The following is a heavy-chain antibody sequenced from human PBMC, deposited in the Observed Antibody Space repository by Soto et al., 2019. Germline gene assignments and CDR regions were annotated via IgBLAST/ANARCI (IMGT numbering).Heavy chain of an antibody. D-gene: IGHD6-19*01. V-gene: IGHV2-26*01. CDR3: ARILFGRSVAGGYFYMDV. CDR1: GFSLSNGKVG. J-gene: IGHJ6*03. Sequence: SGPTLVNPTETLTLTCTVSGFSLSNGKVGVSWSRQPPGKALEWLAHIFSNDEKSYRTSLKSRLTISEDTSKSQVVLTMTNVDPVDTATYYCARILFGRSVAGGYFYMDVWGKGTTVTVPS. CDR2: IFSNDEK.